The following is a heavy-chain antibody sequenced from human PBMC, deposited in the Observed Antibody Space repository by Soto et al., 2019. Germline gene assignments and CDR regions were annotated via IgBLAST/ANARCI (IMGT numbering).Heavy chain of an antibody. J-gene: IGHJ5*02. CDR3: ARTGAGDYIWGSYRYAPWFDP. V-gene: IGHV4-59*08. CDR2: IYYSGST. D-gene: IGHD3-16*02. Sequence: PSETLSLTCTVSGGSISSYNWSWIRQPPGKGLEWIGYIYYSGSTNYNPSLKSRVTIAVDTSKNQFSLKLSSVTAADTAVYYCARTGAGDYIWGSYRYAPWFDPWGQGTLVTVSS. CDR1: GGSISSYN.